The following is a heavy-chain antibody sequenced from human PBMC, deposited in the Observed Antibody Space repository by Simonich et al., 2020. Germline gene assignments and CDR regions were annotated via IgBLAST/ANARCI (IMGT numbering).Heavy chain of an antibody. V-gene: IGHV5-51*01. Sequence: EVQLVQSGAEVKKPGESLKISCKGSGYSFTSYWIGWVRQMPGKGLAWRGTHYPGAADTRCRPSCQGKGTISADKAISTAYLQWSSLKASDTAMYYCARQLNDFDIWGQGTMVTVSS. CDR2: HYPGAADT. D-gene: IGHD1-1*01. CDR3: ARQLNDFDI. J-gene: IGHJ3*02. CDR1: GYSFTSYW.